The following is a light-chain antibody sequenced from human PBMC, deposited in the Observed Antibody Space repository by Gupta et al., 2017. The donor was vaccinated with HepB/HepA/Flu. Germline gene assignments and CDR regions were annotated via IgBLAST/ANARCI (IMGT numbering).Light chain of an antibody. CDR2: DNN. CDR1: SSNIGNNY. Sequence: QSALTQPPTVSAAPGQKVTIPCSGSSSNIGNNYVPWYQQLPGTAPKLLIYDNNKRPSGIPDRFSGSKSGTSATLGITGLQTGDEADYYCGTWDSSLSAVVFGGGTKLTVL. V-gene: IGLV1-51*01. CDR3: GTWDSSLSAVV. J-gene: IGLJ2*01.